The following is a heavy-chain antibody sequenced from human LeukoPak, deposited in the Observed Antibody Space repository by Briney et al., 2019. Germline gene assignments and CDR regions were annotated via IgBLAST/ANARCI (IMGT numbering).Heavy chain of an antibody. CDR3: ARSGIAAATTDYFDC. V-gene: IGHV5-51*01. J-gene: IGHJ4*02. CDR2: IYPGDSDT. D-gene: IGHD6-13*01. Sequence: GESLKISCKTSGYSFTSYWIGWVRQMPGKGLEWMGIIYPGDSDTRYSPSFQGQVTISADKSISTAYLQWNSLKASDTAMYYCARSGIAAATTDYFDCWGQGTLVTVSS. CDR1: GYSFTSYW.